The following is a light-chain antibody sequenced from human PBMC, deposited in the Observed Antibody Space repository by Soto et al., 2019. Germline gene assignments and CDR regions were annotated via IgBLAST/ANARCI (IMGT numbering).Light chain of an antibody. V-gene: IGKV3-15*01. CDR2: DAS. CDR3: QQANSPPT. J-gene: IGKJ1*01. Sequence: EIVMTQSASTVCLSQWERANLSCRASQTIDNTLAWYQRKPGQAPRLLIYDASTRATGVPARFSGSGSGTDFTLTISSLQPEDFATYYCQQANSPPTLGQGPKVDIK. CDR1: QTIDNT.